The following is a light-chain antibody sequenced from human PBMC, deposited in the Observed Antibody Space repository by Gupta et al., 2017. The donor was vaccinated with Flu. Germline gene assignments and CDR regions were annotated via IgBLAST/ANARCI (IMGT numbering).Light chain of an antibody. Sequence: SQGKTASIACTGDKLGDKYACWYQQKPGQSPVLVIYQDSKRPSGSPERFSGSNSGNTATLTISGTQAMDEADYYCQAWDSSTYVFGTGTKVTVL. J-gene: IGLJ1*01. CDR3: QAWDSSTYV. CDR1: KLGDKY. V-gene: IGLV3-1*01. CDR2: QDS.